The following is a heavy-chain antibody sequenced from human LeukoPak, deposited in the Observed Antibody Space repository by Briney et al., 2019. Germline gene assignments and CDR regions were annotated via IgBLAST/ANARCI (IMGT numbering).Heavy chain of an antibody. CDR2: ISGSGGST. J-gene: IGHJ4*02. CDR3: ARGANYYDSSGYYLFDY. D-gene: IGHD3-22*01. V-gene: IGHV3-23*01. CDR1: GFTFSSYG. Sequence: GGTLRLSCAASGFTFSSYGMSWVRQAPGKGLEWVSSISGSGGSTYYADSVKGRFTISRDISKNTLYLQMNSLRAEDTAVYYCARGANYYDSSGYYLFDYWGQGTLVTVSS.